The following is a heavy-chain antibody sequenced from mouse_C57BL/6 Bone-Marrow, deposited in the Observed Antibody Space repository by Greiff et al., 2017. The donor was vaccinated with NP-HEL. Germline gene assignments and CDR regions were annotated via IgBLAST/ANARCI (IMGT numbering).Heavy chain of an antibody. D-gene: IGHD2-4*01. Sequence: VKLVESGAELVRPGASVTLSCKASGYTFTDYEMHWVKQTPVHGLEWIGAIDPETGGTAYNQKFKGKAILTADKSSSTAYMELRSLTSEDSAVYYCTIIDDYDVGNDWGQGTSVTVSS. CDR1: GYTFTDYE. CDR2: IDPETGGT. V-gene: IGHV1-15*01. CDR3: TIIDDYDVGND. J-gene: IGHJ4*01.